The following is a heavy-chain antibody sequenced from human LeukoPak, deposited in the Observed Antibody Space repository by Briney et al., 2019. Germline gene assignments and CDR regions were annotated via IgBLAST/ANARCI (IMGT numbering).Heavy chain of an antibody. J-gene: IGHJ4*02. CDR3: ARDLHGESCTTPNCS. CDR1: GSTFSFYS. Sequence: PGGSLRLSCAASGSTFSFYSMNWVRQAPGKGLEWISSISSSSNYIYYADSVKGRFTISRDNAKNSLYLQMNSLRADDTAMYYCARDLHGESCTTPNCSWGQGTLVTVSS. D-gene: IGHD3-10*01. V-gene: IGHV3-21*01. CDR2: ISSSSNYI.